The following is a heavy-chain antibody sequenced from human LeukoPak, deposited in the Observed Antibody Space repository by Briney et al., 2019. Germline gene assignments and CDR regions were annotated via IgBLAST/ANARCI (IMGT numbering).Heavy chain of an antibody. J-gene: IGHJ3*02. V-gene: IGHV3-30-3*01. CDR3: AKDPFRSIVGARHDAFDI. CDR2: ISYDGSNK. CDR1: GFTFSSYA. D-gene: IGHD1-26*01. Sequence: GRSLRLSCAASGFTFSSYAMHWVRQAPGKGLEWVAVISYDGSNKYYADSVKGRFTISRDNSENTLYLQMNSLRAEDTAVYYCAKDPFRSIVGARHDAFDIWGQGTMVTVSS.